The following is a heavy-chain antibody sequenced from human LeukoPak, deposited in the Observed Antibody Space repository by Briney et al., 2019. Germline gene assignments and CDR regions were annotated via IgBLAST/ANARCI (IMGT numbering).Heavy chain of an antibody. V-gene: IGHV4-34*01. CDR2: INHSGST. CDR3: AGAGGIFGPRYWFDP. CDR1: GVSFSGYY. D-gene: IGHD3-3*01. J-gene: IGHJ5*02. Sequence: SEALSLTCAVYGVSFSGYYWSWIRQPPGKGLEWIGEINHSGSTNYNPSLKSRVTISVDTSKNQFSLKLSSVTAADTAVYYCAGAGGIFGPRYWFDPWGQGTLVTVSS.